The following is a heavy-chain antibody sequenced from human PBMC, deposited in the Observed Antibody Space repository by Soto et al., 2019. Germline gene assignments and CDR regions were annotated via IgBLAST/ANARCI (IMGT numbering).Heavy chain of an antibody. CDR1: GYSFTSYW. J-gene: IGHJ5*02. CDR2: IYPGDSDT. Sequence: GESLKISCKGSGYSFTSYWIGWVRQMPGKGLEWMGIIYPGDSDTRYSPSFQGQVTISADKSISTAHLQWSSLKASDTAMYYCARRRANSSGWLGDNWFDPWGQGTLVTVSS. D-gene: IGHD6-19*01. V-gene: IGHV5-51*01. CDR3: ARRRANSSGWLGDNWFDP.